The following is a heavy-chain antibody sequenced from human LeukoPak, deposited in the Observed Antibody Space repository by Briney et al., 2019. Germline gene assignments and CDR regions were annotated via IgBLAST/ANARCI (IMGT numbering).Heavy chain of an antibody. CDR1: GGSISSGTSY. V-gene: IGHV4-39*01. CDR2: LYYTGSI. Sequence: SETLSLTCTVSGGSISSGTSYWGWIRQPPGKGLEWIGSLYYTGSIYHNPSLKSRVTISVETSKNQFSLKVTSVTADDTAVYYCAGNNFYYFAYWGQGSPVTVSS. CDR3: AGNNFYYFAY. J-gene: IGHJ4*02. D-gene: IGHD5-24*01.